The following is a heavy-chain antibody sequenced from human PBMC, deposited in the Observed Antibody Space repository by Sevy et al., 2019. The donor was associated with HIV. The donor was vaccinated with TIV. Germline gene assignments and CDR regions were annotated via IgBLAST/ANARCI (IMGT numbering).Heavy chain of an antibody. CDR3: ARGDYYGSLYYFDY. V-gene: IGHV3-21*01. D-gene: IGHD3-10*01. J-gene: IGHJ4*02. CDR1: GFTFNYHF. Sequence: GGSLRLSCAASGFTFNYHFMNWVRQVPGKGLEWVSYISSSSSYINYSDSVKGRFTISRDNAKNLVFLEMNNLRPEDTAVYFCARGDYYGSLYYFDYWGQGTLVTVSS. CDR2: ISSSSSYI.